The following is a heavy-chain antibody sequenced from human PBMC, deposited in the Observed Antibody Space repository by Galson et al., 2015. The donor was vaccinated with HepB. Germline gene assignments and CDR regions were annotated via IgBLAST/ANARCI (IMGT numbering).Heavy chain of an antibody. CDR1: AGSISSGGYY. CDR2: IYSSGST. V-gene: IGHV4-31*03. D-gene: IGHD1-7*01. J-gene: IGHJ4*02. CDR3: ARDRGSPNYYFDY. Sequence: TLSLTCSVSAGSISSGGYYWSWIRQHPGKGLEWIGYIYSSGSTYYNPSLKSRVTISLDTSKNQFSLKLSSVTAADTAVYYCARDRGSPNYYFDYWGQGTLVTVSS.